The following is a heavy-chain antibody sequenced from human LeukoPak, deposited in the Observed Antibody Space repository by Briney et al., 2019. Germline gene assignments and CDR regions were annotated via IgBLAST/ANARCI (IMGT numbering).Heavy chain of an antibody. D-gene: IGHD3-10*01. J-gene: IGHJ4*02. V-gene: IGHV3-23*01. Sequence: GGSLRLSCAASGFTFSSYAMSWVRQAPGKGLEWVSAISGSGGSTYYADSVKGRFTISRGNSKSTLYLQMNSLRAEDTAIYYCAKTNYKRTILVWFGEFLLDDNWGQGALVTVSS. CDR1: GFTFSSYA. CDR2: ISGSGGST. CDR3: AKTNYKRTILVWFGEFLLDDN.